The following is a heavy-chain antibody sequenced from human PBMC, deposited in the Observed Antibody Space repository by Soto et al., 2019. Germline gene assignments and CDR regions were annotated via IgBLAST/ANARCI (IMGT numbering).Heavy chain of an antibody. CDR3: ARGPLYSSGWYRYYFDY. D-gene: IGHD6-19*01. Sequence: PSETLSLPCGVYGGSFSGYYWSWIRKPQGKGLEWIGEINHSGSTNYNPSLKSRVTISVDTSKNQFSLKLSSVTAADTAVYYCARGPLYSSGWYRYYFDYWGQGTLVTVSS. J-gene: IGHJ4*02. V-gene: IGHV4-34*01. CDR2: INHSGST. CDR1: GGSFSGYY.